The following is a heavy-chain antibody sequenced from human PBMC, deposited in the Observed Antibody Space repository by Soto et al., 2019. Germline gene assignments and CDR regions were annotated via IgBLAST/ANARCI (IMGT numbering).Heavy chain of an antibody. J-gene: IGHJ6*02. D-gene: IGHD6-13*01. Sequence: KAGGSLRLSCAASGFTFSDYYMSWIRQAPGKGQEWVSYISSSGSTIYYADSVKGRFTISRDNAKNSLYLQMNSLRAEDTAVYYCARDLVSSSWHYYYYGMDVWGQGTTVTVSS. CDR3: ARDLVSSSWHYYYYGMDV. V-gene: IGHV3-11*01. CDR1: GFTFSDYY. CDR2: ISSSGSTI.